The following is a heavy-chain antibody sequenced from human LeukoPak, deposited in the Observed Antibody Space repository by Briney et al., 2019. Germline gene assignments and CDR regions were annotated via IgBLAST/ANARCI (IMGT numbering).Heavy chain of an antibody. J-gene: IGHJ4*02. Sequence: SETLSLTCTVSGGSISSGGYYWSWIRQHPGKGLEWIGYIYYSGSTYYNPSLKSRVTISVDTSKNQFSLKLSSVTAADTAVYYCARRFLFQNYFDYWGQGTLVTVSP. CDR3: ARRFLFQNYFDY. D-gene: IGHD3-10*01. V-gene: IGHV4-31*03. CDR2: IYYSGST. CDR1: GGSISSGGYY.